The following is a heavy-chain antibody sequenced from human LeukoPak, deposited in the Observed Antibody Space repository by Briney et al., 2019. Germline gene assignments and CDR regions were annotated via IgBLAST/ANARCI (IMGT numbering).Heavy chain of an antibody. J-gene: IGHJ4*02. Sequence: ASVKVSCKASGYTFTSYAMHWVRQAPGQRLEWMGWINAGNGNTKYSQKFQGRVTITRDTSASTAYMELSSLRSDDTAVYYCARGSSSWYESDYWGQGTLVTVSS. CDR2: INAGNGNT. CDR1: GYTFTSYA. D-gene: IGHD6-13*01. CDR3: ARGSSSWYESDY. V-gene: IGHV1-3*01.